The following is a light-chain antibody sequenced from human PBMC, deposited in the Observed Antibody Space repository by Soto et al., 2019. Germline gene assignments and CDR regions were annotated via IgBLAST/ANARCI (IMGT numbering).Light chain of an antibody. CDR2: SDI. V-gene: IGLV1-40*01. Sequence: QSALTQPASVSGSPGQSITISCTGSSSNIGAGYDVHWYQQFPGTAPKLLIFSDINRPSGVPARFSASKSGSSASLAISGLQAEDEADYYCQSYDSVLSASVFGGGTKLTVL. J-gene: IGLJ2*01. CDR1: SSNIGAGYD. CDR3: QSYDSVLSASV.